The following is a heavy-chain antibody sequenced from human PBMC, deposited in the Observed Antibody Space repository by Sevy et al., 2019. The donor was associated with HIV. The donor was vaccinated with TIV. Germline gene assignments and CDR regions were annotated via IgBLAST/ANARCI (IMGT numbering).Heavy chain of an antibody. J-gene: IGHJ4*02. V-gene: IGHV3-48*03. CDR2: ITLSGSST. Sequence: GGSLRLSCTASGFTFSNYEMNWVRQAPGKGLEWVSYITLSGSSTYYADSVKGRFTISRDNAKNSLYRQMNSLRAEDTAVDYGARDRQEITVAGIAINYWGQGTLVTVAS. D-gene: IGHD6-19*01. CDR3: ARDRQEITVAGIAINY. CDR1: GFTFSNYE.